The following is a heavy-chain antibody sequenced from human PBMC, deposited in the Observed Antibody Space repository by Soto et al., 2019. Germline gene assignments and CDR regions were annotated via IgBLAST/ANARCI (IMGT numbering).Heavy chain of an antibody. CDR3: ARPVVAAAVAYGMDV. CDR1: GGPLTSYA. Sequence: SVKVAYADSGGPLTSYAIIWVRQATGQGLEWMGGIIPIFGTANYAQKFQGRVTITADESTSTAYMELSSLRSEDTAVYHCARPVVAAAVAYGMDVRGQRTTVTVSS. D-gene: IGHD2-15*01. J-gene: IGHJ6*02. CDR2: IIPIFGTA. V-gene: IGHV1-69*01.